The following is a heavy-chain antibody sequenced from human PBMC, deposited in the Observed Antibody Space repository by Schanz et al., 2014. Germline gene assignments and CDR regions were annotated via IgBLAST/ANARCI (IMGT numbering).Heavy chain of an antibody. Sequence: EVQVVESGGGLVQPGGSLRLSCTASGFNSDDYAMHWVRQAPGKGLEWVSNIPWNGAAIGYAGSVRGRFTISRDSAKNSLYLQMNSLRPEDTALYYCAKGSRSGSKVMDVWGKGTTXTVSS. D-gene: IGHD3-10*01. CDR1: GFNSDDYA. J-gene: IGHJ6*03. CDR2: IPWNGAAI. V-gene: IGHV3-9*02. CDR3: AKGSRSGSKVMDV.